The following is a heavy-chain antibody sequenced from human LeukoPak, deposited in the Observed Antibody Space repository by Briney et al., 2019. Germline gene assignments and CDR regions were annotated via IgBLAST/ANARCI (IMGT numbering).Heavy chain of an antibody. CDR3: ATFTDYNDNSEYFQH. CDR1: GYTFTNYW. V-gene: IGHV5-51*01. D-gene: IGHD3-22*01. J-gene: IGHJ1*01. CDR2: IYPGDSDT. Sequence: GDSLKISCKTSGYTFTNYWLTWVRQMPGKGLEWMGVIYPGDSDTRYSPAFQGQVTMSVDKSISTAFLQWSSLKASDTAIYYCATFTDYNDNSEYFQHWGQGTLVTVSS.